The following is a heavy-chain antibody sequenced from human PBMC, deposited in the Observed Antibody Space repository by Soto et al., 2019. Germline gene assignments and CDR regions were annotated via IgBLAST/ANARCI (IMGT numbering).Heavy chain of an antibody. CDR2: ITWNSGSK. CDR3: TTTYPNDDSRVVAY. D-gene: IGHD1-1*01. CDR1: GFTFDDYA. V-gene: IGHV3-9*01. Sequence: EVQLVESGGGLVQPGRSLRLSCAASGFTFDDYAMHWVRQPPAKGLEWVSGITWNSGSKDYADSVKGRFTISRDNRKNSLYLQMNSLRGEDTALYYCTTTYPNDDSRVVAYWGQGTLVTVSS. J-gene: IGHJ4*02.